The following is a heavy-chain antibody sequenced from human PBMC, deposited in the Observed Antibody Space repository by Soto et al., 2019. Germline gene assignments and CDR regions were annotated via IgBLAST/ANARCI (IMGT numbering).Heavy chain of an antibody. D-gene: IGHD4-17*01. CDR3: ARTTAVPNTLRSRYFIDY. J-gene: IGHJ4*02. Sequence: SETLSLTCSVSGGSVSNKTYYWSWIRQPPGKRLEWIGYVYYSGTTNYNPSLKSRVTISVDLSKNQFSLRLSSVTTADTALYYCARTTAVPNTLRSRYFIDYWGQGTLVTVSS. CDR2: VYYSGTT. CDR1: GGSVSNKTYY. V-gene: IGHV4-61*01.